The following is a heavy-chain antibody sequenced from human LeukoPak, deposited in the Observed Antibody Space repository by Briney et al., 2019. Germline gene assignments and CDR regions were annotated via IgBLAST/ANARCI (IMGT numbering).Heavy chain of an antibody. Sequence: PSETLSLTCAVYGGSFSGYYWNWIRQPPGKGLEWIGEINHRGSTNYNPSLKSRVTISVDMSKNQFSLKLSSVTAADTAVYYCARRRTTYDYVWGSYRPPDYWGQGTLVTVSS. D-gene: IGHD3-16*02. CDR3: ARRRTTYDYVWGSYRPPDY. V-gene: IGHV4-34*01. J-gene: IGHJ4*02. CDR1: GGSFSGYY. CDR2: INHRGST.